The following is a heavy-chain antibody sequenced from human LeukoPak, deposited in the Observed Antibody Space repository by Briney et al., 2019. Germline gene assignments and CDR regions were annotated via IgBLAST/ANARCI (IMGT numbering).Heavy chain of an antibody. J-gene: IGHJ4*02. Sequence: GGSLRLSCAASGFTFSSYGMHWVRQAPGKGLEWVAVISYDESNKYFADSVKGRFTISRDNPKNTLYLQMNSLRAEDTAVYYCARGSYPWGQGTLVTVSS. CDR3: ARGSYP. CDR2: ISYDESNK. CDR1: GFTFSSYG. V-gene: IGHV3-30*03.